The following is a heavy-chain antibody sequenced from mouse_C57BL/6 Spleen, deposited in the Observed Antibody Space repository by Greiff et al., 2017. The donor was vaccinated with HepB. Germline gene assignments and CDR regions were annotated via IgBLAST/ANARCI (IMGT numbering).Heavy chain of an antibody. CDR2: INPYNGGT. Sequence: EVQLQQSGPVLVKPGASVKMSCKASGYTFTDYYMNWVKQSHGKSLEWIGVINPYNGGTSYNQKFKGKATLTVDKSSSTAYMELNSLTSEDSAVYYCARWGYYGSSPYFDYWGQGTTLTVSS. CDR3: ARWGYYGSSPYFDY. D-gene: IGHD1-1*01. V-gene: IGHV1-19*01. J-gene: IGHJ2*01. CDR1: GYTFTDYY.